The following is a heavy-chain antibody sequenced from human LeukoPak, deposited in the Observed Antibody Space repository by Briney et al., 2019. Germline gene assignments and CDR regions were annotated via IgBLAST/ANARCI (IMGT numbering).Heavy chain of an antibody. CDR2: IYHSGST. CDR3: ARASPRIWNAFDI. CDR1: GGSISSGGYS. V-gene: IGHV4-30-2*01. D-gene: IGHD1-1*01. Sequence: SETLSLTCAVSGGSISSGGYSWSWIRQPPGKGLEWIGYIYHSGSTYYNPSLKSRVTISVDRSKNQFSLKLGSVTAADTAVYYCARASPRIWNAFDIWGQGTMVTVSS. J-gene: IGHJ3*02.